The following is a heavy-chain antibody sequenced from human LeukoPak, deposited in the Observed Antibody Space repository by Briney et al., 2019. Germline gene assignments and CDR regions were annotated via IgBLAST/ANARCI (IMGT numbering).Heavy chain of an antibody. Sequence: ASVKGSCKASGYTFTGYYMHWVRQAPRQGLEWMGWINPNSGGTNYAQKFQGRVTMTRDTSISTAYMELSRLRSDDTAVYYCARALINFNWFDPWGQGTLVTVSS. V-gene: IGHV1-2*02. D-gene: IGHD3-10*01. J-gene: IGHJ5*02. CDR1: GYTFTGYY. CDR2: INPNSGGT. CDR3: ARALINFNWFDP.